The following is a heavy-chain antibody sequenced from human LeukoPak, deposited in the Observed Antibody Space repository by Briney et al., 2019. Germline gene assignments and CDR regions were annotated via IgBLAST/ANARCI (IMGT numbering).Heavy chain of an antibody. CDR2: ISHSGST. D-gene: IGHD6-19*01. CDR3: ARAVTGPRFDP. CDR1: NYSISSDNY. V-gene: IGHV4-38-2*01. Sequence: PPETLSLTCVVSNYSISSDNYWGWIPQSPGKGLEWIGSISHSGSTYYNPSLQSRVTISVDTSKHQFSLNLTSVTTTDTALYYCARAVTGPRFDPWGQGTLVTVSS. J-gene: IGHJ5*02.